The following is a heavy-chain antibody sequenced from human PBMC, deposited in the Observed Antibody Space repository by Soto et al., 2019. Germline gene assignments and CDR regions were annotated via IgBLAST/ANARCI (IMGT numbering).Heavy chain of an antibody. J-gene: IGHJ5*02. D-gene: IGHD6-19*01. CDR1: GASIDNNGYS. V-gene: IGHV4-31*11. CDR3: ARGGSGWKALNWFDP. Sequence: QVQLQESGPGLVIPSQTLTLTCGVSGASIDNNGYSWTWIRQHPGKCLEWIGTNNNRGDTYYNPSLKSRLTISLDTSQNHFSLRLDAVTAADTAIYYCARGGSGWKALNWFDPWGQGIMVTVSS. CDR2: NNNRGDT.